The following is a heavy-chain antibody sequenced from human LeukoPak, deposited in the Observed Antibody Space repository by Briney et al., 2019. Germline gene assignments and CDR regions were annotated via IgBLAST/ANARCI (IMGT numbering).Heavy chain of an antibody. J-gene: IGHJ5*02. D-gene: IGHD3-10*01. CDR1: GGSISSYF. CDR2: VYYSGTA. Sequence: SETLSLTCTVSGGSISSYFWSWIRQPPGKGLEWIGYVYYSGTANYDYNPSLKSRVTLSVDTSKNHFSLRLSSATPADTAVYYCARAYSYGSGTYSGFGAWGQGTLVTVSS. CDR3: ARAYSYGSGTYSGFGA. V-gene: IGHV4-59*01.